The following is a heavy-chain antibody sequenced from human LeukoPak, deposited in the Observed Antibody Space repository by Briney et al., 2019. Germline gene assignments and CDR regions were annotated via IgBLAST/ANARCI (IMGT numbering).Heavy chain of an antibody. J-gene: IGHJ4*02. D-gene: IGHD5-24*01. Sequence: ASVKVSCKASGGTFSSYAISWVRQAPGQGLEWMGIINPSGGSTSYAQKFQGRVTMTRDTSTSTVYMELSSLRSEDTAVYYCARALQGMATNYWGQGTLVTVSS. CDR1: GGTFSSYA. CDR2: INPSGGST. V-gene: IGHV1-46*01. CDR3: ARALQGMATNY.